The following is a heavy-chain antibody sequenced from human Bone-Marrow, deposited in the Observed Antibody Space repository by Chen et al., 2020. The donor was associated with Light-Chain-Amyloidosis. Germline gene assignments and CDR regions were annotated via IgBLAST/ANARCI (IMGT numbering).Heavy chain of an antibody. CDR3: ARRRDGYNFDY. Sequence: EVQLEQSGPEVKKPGESLKISCKGSGYTFPNYWIGWVRQMPGKGLEWMGVIYPDDSDARYSPSLEGKVTISADKSITTAYLQWRSLKASDTAMYYCARRRDGYNFDYWGQGTLVTVSS. V-gene: IGHV5-51*01. CDR1: GYTFPNYW. D-gene: IGHD5-12*01. CDR2: IYPDDSDA. J-gene: IGHJ4*02.